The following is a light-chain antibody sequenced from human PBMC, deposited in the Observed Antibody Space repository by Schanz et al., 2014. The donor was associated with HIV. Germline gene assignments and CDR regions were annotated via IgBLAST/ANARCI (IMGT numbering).Light chain of an antibody. CDR3: QQRSNWPPMYT. J-gene: IGKJ2*01. Sequence: EIVMTQSPATLSVSPGERATLSCRASQSVGSNLAWYQQKPGQAPRLLIFGASTRATGIPARFSGSGSGTDFTLTISSLEPEDFALYYCQQRSNWPPMYTFGQGTKLEIK. V-gene: IGKV3-15*01. CDR2: GAS. CDR1: QSVGSN.